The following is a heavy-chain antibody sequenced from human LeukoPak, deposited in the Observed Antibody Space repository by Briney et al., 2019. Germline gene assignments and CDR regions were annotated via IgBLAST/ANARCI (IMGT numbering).Heavy chain of an antibody. CDR1: GGSISSSSYY. CDR2: IYYSGST. CDR3: ATVGGSRLFDY. D-gene: IGHD1-26*01. Sequence: KSSETVSLTCTVSGGSISSSSYYWGWIRQPPGKGLEWIGSIYYSGSTYYNPSLKSRVTISVDTSKNQFSLKLSSVTAADTAVYYCATVGGSRLFDYWGQGTLVTVSS. J-gene: IGHJ4*02. V-gene: IGHV4-39*01.